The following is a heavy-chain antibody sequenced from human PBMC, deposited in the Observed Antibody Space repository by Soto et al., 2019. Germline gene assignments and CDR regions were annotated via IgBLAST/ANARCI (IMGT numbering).Heavy chain of an antibody. J-gene: IGHJ4*02. CDR3: ATEPIYYNDGSGYYPLGH. V-gene: IGHV1-18*04. CDR1: GYSFATYG. CDR2: ISAHNGDT. Sequence: QVQLVQSGAEVKKPGASVKGSCKASGYSFATYGFSWVRQAPGQGLECVGWISAHNGDTHYSQKFQGRVTLTTDTSTNTGYMELRSLTSDDTAVYFCATEPIYYNDGSGYYPLGHWGQGTLVTVSS. D-gene: IGHD3-22*01.